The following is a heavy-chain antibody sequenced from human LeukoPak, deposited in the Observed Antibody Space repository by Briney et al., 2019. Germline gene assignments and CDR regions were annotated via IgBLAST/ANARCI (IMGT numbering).Heavy chain of an antibody. J-gene: IGHJ6*02. Sequence: GGSLRLSCAASGFTFSNAWMSWVRQAPGKGLEWVSVLHSGGPTHYADSVKGRFTISRDNSKNTLYLQMNSLRAEDTAVYYCARDSCIAALGGIGMDVWGQGTTVIVSS. V-gene: IGHV3-66*01. CDR3: ARDSCIAALGGIGMDV. D-gene: IGHD6-13*01. CDR1: GFTFSNAW. CDR2: LHSGGPT.